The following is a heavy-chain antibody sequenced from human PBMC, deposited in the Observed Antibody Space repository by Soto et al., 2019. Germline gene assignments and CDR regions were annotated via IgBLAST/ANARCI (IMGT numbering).Heavy chain of an antibody. J-gene: IGHJ6*03. CDR1: GYTFTSYG. CDR3: ARGTWLPYYSPYYMDV. Sequence: ASVKVSCKASGYTFTSYGISWVRQAPGQGLEWMGWISAYNGNTNYAQKLQGRVTMTTDTSTSTAYVELRSLRSDDTAVYYCARGTWLPYYSPYYMDVWGKGPSVTVS. CDR2: ISAYNGNT. D-gene: IGHD5-12*01. V-gene: IGHV1-18*01.